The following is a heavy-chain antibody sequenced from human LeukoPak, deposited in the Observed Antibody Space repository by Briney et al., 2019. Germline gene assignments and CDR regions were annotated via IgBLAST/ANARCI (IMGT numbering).Heavy chain of an antibody. V-gene: IGHV3-53*01. CDR3: ARALIGGKFDY. D-gene: IGHD4-23*01. CDR1: GFTVSSNY. Sequence: PGGSLRLSCAASGFTVSSNYMSWVSQAPGKGLEWVSVIYSGGSTYYADSVKGRFTISRDNSKNTVYLQMKSLRAEDTAVYYCARALIGGKFDYWGQGTLVTVSS. J-gene: IGHJ4*02. CDR2: IYSGGST.